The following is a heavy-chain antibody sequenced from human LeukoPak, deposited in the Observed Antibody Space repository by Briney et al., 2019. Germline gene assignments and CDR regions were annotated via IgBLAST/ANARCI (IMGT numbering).Heavy chain of an antibody. Sequence: SETLSLTCAVSSGSISSSNWWSWVRQPPGKGLEWIGEIYHSGSTNYNPSLKSRVTISVDKSKNQFSLKLSSVTAADTAVYYCARARGLVAAGTLNYWGQGTLVTVSS. CDR2: IYHSGST. J-gene: IGHJ4*02. CDR1: SGSISSSNW. D-gene: IGHD6-13*01. CDR3: ARARGLVAAGTLNY. V-gene: IGHV4-4*02.